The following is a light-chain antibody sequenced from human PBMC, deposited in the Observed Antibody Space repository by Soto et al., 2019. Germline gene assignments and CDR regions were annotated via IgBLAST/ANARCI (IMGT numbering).Light chain of an antibody. V-gene: IGKV3-20*01. J-gene: IGKJ4*01. CDR3: QQYGTTLLT. CDR1: QSITNNF. CDR2: GAS. Sequence: EIVLTQSPGTLSLSPGERATLSCRASQSITNNFLAWYQQKPGQAPRLLISGASSRATGIPDRFSGSGSGTDFTLSISRLEPEDFAVYFWQQYGTTLLTFGGGTKVEI.